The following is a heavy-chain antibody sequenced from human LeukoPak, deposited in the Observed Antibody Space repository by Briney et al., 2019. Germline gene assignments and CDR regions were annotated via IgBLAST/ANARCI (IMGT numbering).Heavy chain of an antibody. CDR1: GYTFTSYD. CDR3: ARGPLGYDILTGYPLFDY. V-gene: IGHV1-8*03. J-gene: IGHJ4*02. D-gene: IGHD3-9*01. Sequence: GASVKVSCKASGYTFTSYDINWVRQATGRGLEWMGWMNPNSGNTGYAQKFQGRVTITRNTSISTAYMELSSLRSEDTAVYYCARGPLGYDILTGYPLFDYWGQGTLVTVSS. CDR2: MNPNSGNT.